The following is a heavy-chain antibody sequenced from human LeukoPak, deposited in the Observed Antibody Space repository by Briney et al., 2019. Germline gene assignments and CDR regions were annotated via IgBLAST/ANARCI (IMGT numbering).Heavy chain of an antibody. CDR3: ARDASGYYSSGWYYFDY. V-gene: IGHV3-30*04. CDR2: ISYDGSNK. J-gene: IGHJ4*02. Sequence: PGGSLRLSCAASGFTFSSYAMHWVRQAPGEGLEWVAVISYDGSNKYYADSVKGRFTISRDNSKNTLYLQMNSLRAEDTAVYYCARDASGYYSSGWYYFDYWGQGTLVTVSS. CDR1: GFTFSSYA. D-gene: IGHD6-19*01.